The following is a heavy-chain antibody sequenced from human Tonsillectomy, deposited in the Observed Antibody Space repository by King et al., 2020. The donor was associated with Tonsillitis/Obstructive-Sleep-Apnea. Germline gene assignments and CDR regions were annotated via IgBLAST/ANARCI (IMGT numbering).Heavy chain of an antibody. V-gene: IGHV4-61*03. CDR2: ISYSGNT. D-gene: IGHD5-12*01. CDR3: ARDGVYSGYGID. Sequence: QLQESGPGLVKPSETLSLTCTVSGGSVSSGSYYWSWIRQPPGKGLEWIGYISYSGNTNYNPSLKSRVTISVDTSKNHFSLKLSSVTAADTAVYYCARDGVYSGYGIDWGQGTLVTVSS. J-gene: IGHJ4*02. CDR1: GGSVSSGSYY.